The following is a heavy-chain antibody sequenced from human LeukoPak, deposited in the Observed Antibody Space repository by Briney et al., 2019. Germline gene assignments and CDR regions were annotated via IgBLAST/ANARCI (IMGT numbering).Heavy chain of an antibody. V-gene: IGHV4-4*07. CDR1: GGSINNYY. Sequence: SETLSLTCSVSGGSINNYYWTWIRQPAGKGLEWIGRIYASGSVKYNPSLMSRLTMSVDMSKNQFSLRLTSVTAADTATYYCARVGLSEANNPFHFDYWGQGTQVIVSS. J-gene: IGHJ4*02. CDR2: IYASGSV. CDR3: ARVGLSEANNPFHFDY. D-gene: IGHD1-26*01.